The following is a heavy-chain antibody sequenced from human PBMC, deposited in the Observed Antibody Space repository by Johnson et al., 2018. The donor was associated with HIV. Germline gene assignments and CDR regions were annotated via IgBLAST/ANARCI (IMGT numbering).Heavy chain of an antibody. D-gene: IGHD3-16*01. CDR1: GFTVSSNY. J-gene: IGHJ3*02. CDR2: ISYGGST. Sequence: VQLVESGGGLIQPGGSLRLSCVGSGFTVSSNYMSWVRQAPGKGLEWVSVISYGGSTYYADSVKGRFTISRDNAKNSLYLQMNSLRAEDTAVYYCARGGWGDAFDIWGQGTMVTVSS. V-gene: IGHV3-53*01. CDR3: ARGGWGDAFDI.